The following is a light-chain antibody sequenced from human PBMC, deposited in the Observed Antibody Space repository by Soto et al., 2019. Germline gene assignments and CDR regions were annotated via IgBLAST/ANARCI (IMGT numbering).Light chain of an antibody. J-gene: IGKJ1*01. CDR3: QHYGNSPLT. Sequence: EIVLTQSPATLSLSPGERATLSCGASQSVTNTYLAWYQQKPGLAPRLLIFDASSRATGIPDRFSGSGSGTDFTLTISKLEPEDFAVYYCQHYGNSPLTFGQGTKVDIK. CDR1: QSVTNTY. V-gene: IGKV3D-20*01. CDR2: DAS.